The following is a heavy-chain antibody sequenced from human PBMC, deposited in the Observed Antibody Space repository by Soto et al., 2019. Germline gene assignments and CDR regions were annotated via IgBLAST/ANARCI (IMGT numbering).Heavy chain of an antibody. J-gene: IGHJ3*02. CDR2: ISAYNGNT. Sequence: VKVSCKASGYTFTSYGISWVRQAPGQGLEWMGWISAYNGNTNYAQKLQGRVTMTTDTSTSTAYMELRSLRSDDTAVYYCARIMPNGYYYDSSGYDDAFDIWGQGTMVTVSS. CDR3: ARIMPNGYYYDSSGYDDAFDI. V-gene: IGHV1-18*04. D-gene: IGHD3-22*01. CDR1: GYTFTSYG.